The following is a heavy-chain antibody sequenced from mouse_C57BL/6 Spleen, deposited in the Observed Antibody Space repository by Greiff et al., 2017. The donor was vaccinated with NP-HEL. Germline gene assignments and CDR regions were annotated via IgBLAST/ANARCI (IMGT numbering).Heavy chain of an antibody. J-gene: IGHJ2*01. CDR3: ASPSTMVTTDFDY. CDR2: IDPANGNT. D-gene: IGHD2-2*01. CDR1: GFNIKNTY. V-gene: IGHV14-3*01. Sequence: VQLKQSVAELVRPGASVKLSCTASGFNIKNTYMHWVKQRPEQGLEWIGRIDPANGNTKYAPKFQGKATITADTSSNTAYLQLSSLTSEDTAIYYCASPSTMVTTDFDYWGQGTTLTVSS.